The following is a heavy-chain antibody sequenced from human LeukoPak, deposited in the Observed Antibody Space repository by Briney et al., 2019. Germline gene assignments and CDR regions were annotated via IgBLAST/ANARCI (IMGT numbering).Heavy chain of an antibody. CDR1: GYTFTGYY. J-gene: IGHJ4*02. D-gene: IGHD2-15*01. CDR3: AKTRGTVDNFDY. V-gene: IGHV1-2*02. CDR2: INPNSGGT. Sequence: ASVKVSCKASGYTFTGYYMHWVRQAPGQGLEWMGWINPNSGGTNYAQKFQGRVTVTRDTSISTAYMELSRLRSDDTAVYYCAKTRGTVDNFDYWGQGTLVTVSS.